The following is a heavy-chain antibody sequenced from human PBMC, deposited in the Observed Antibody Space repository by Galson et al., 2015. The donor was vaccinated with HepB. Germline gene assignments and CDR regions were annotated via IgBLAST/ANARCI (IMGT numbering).Heavy chain of an antibody. CDR1: GGTFSSYA. D-gene: IGHD1-7*01. Sequence: SVKVSCKASGGTFSSYAISWVRQAPGQGLEWMGGIIPIFGTANYAQKFQGRVTITADESTSTAYMELSSLRSEDTAVYYCARDVKSYLNWNYGPRTYYYYGMDVWGQGTTVTVSS. J-gene: IGHJ6*02. CDR3: ARDVKSYLNWNYGPRTYYYYGMDV. V-gene: IGHV1-69*13. CDR2: IIPIFGTA.